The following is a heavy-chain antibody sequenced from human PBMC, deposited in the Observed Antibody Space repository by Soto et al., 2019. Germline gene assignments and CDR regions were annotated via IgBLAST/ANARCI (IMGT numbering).Heavy chain of an antibody. V-gene: IGHV1-69*05. Sequence: SVKVSCKASGGTFSSYAISWVRQAPGQGLEWMGWINPSNGTTNYAQKFQGRVTITRDTSTSTAYMELSSLRSEDTAVYYCARVHVAARLDPWGQGTLVTVSS. CDR3: ARVHVAARLDP. D-gene: IGHD6-6*01. CDR2: INPSNGTT. CDR1: GGTFSSYA. J-gene: IGHJ5*02.